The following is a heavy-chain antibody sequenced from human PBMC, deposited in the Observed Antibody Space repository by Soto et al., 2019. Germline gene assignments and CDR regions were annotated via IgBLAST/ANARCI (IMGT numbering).Heavy chain of an antibody. CDR1: GGTFSSYA. Sequence: ASVKVSCKASGGTFSSYAISWVRQAPGQGLEWMGGIIPIFGTANYAQKFQGRVTITADESTSTAYMELGSLRSEDTAANYCASPASSGWYYFDYWGQGTLVTVSS. CDR3: ASPASSGWYYFDY. D-gene: IGHD6-19*01. J-gene: IGHJ4*02. CDR2: IIPIFGTA. V-gene: IGHV1-69*13.